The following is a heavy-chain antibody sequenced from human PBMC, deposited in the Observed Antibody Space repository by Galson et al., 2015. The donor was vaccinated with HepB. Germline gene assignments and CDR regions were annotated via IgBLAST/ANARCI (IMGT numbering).Heavy chain of an antibody. D-gene: IGHD2-2*01. CDR1: GGTFSSYA. CDR2: IIPIFGTA. V-gene: IGHV1-69*06. Sequence: SVKDSCKASGGTFSSYAISWVRQAPGQGLEWMGGIIPIFGTANYAQKFQGRVTITADKSTSTAYMELSSLRSEDTAVYYCARDRNVVPASLGYFDYSGHGTLVTVSS. CDR3: ARDRNVVPASLGYFDY. J-gene: IGHJ4*01.